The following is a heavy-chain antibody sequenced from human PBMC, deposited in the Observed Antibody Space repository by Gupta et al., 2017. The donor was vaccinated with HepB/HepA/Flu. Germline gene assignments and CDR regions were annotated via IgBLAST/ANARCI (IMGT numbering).Heavy chain of an antibody. J-gene: IGHJ3*02. CDR2: INNGCGST. CDR1: GFTFCSFA. Sequence: EVQLLESGGALVQPGGSLRLSCAASGFTFCSFAMHWVRQVPGKGLEWVSTINNGCGSTYYADSVKGRFTISRDNSKNTLYLQMNSLRADDTAVYYCAKDRSTYGALDIWGQGTMVTVSS. CDR3: AKDRSTYGALDI. V-gene: IGHV3-23*01. D-gene: IGHD4-17*01.